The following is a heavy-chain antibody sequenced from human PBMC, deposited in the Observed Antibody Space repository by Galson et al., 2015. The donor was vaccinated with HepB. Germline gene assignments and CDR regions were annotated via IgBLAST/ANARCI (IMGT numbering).Heavy chain of an antibody. D-gene: IGHD7-27*01. CDR2: IYWDDDK. Sequence: PSLVKPTQTLTLTCTFSGFSLSTSGVGMGWIRQPPGKALEWLALIYWDDDKRYSPSLKSRLTITKDTSKNQVVLTMTNMDPVGTATYYCAHVKLGMSFFDYWGQGTLVTVSS. CDR1: GFSLSTSGVG. CDR3: AHVKLGMSFFDY. J-gene: IGHJ4*02. V-gene: IGHV2-5*02.